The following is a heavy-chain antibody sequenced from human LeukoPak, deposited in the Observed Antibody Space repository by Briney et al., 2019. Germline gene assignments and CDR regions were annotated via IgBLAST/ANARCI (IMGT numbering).Heavy chain of an antibody. CDR2: IKQDGSEK. CDR3: ARIDRGYYYDAFDI. D-gene: IGHD3-22*01. V-gene: IGHV3-7*03. J-gene: IGHJ3*02. Sequence: GGSLRLSCAASGFTFSSYWMSWVRQAPGKGLEWVANIKQDGSEKYYVDSVKGRFTISRDNAKNSLYLQMNSLRAEDTAVYYCARIDRGYYYDAFDIWGQGTMVTVSS. CDR1: GFTFSSYW.